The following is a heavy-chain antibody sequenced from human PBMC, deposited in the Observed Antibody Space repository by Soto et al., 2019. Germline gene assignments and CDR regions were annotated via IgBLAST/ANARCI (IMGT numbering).Heavy chain of an antibody. V-gene: IGHV4-59*01. CDR2: IYYSGST. Sequence: QVQLQESGPGLVKPSETLSLTCTVSGGSISSYYWSWIRQPPGKGLEWIGYIYYSGSTNYNPSLKRRVTISLDMSMTHSSPKLSSVTAADTAVYCCSTDPASSWTYFYYALDVWGQGTTVTVSS. CDR1: GGSISSYY. J-gene: IGHJ6*02. CDR3: STDPASSWTYFYYALDV. D-gene: IGHD6-13*01.